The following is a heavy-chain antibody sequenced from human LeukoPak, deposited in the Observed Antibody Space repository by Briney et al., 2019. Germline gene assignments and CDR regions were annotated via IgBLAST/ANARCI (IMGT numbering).Heavy chain of an antibody. V-gene: IGHV3-13*01. J-gene: IGHJ4*02. Sequence: PGGSLRLSCAASGFTFSSYDMHWVRQATGKGLEWVSAIGTAGDTYYPGSVKGRFTISRENAKNSLYLQMNSLRAGDTAVYYCARAGLSLTPYYFDYWGQGTLVTVSS. CDR1: GFTFSSYD. D-gene: IGHD3-9*01. CDR3: ARAGLSLTPYYFDY. CDR2: IGTAGDT.